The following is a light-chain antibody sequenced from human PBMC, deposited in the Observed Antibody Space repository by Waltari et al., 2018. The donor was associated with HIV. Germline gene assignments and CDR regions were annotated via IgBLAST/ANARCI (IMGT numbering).Light chain of an antibody. Sequence: EIMLTQSPGTLSLSPGERATISCRASQSVSSSYLAWNQQKPGQAPRLLIYGASSRATGIPDRFSGSGSGTDFTLTISRLEPEDFAVYYCQQYGSSTWTFGQGTKVEIK. V-gene: IGKV3-20*01. CDR1: QSVSSSY. J-gene: IGKJ1*01. CDR2: GAS. CDR3: QQYGSSTWT.